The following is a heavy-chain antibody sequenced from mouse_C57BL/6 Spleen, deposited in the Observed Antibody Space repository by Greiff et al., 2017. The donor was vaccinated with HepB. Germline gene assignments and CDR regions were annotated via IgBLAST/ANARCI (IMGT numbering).Heavy chain of an antibody. CDR3: ATITTDYFDY. J-gene: IGHJ2*01. CDR2: ISSGSSTI. Sequence: EVQRVESGGGLVKPGGSLKLSCAASGFTFSDYGMHWVRQAPEKGLEWVAYISSGSSTIYYADTVKGRFTISRDNAKNTLFLQMTSLRSEDTAMYYCATITTDYFDYWGQGTTLTVSS. D-gene: IGHD1-2*01. CDR1: GFTFSDYG. V-gene: IGHV5-17*01.